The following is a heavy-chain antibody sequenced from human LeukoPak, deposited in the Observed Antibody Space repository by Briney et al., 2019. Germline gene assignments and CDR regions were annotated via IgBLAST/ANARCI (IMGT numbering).Heavy chain of an antibody. CDR2: IYYSGST. V-gene: IGHV4-39*01. J-gene: IGHJ4*02. Sequence: SETLSLTCTVSGGSISSSSYYWGWIRQPPGKGLEWIGSIYYSGSTYYNPSLKSRVTISVDTSKNQFSLKLSSVTAADTAVYYCARQAGDYNWNFSYWGQGTLVTVSS. CDR1: GGSISSSSYY. CDR3: ARQAGDYNWNFSY. D-gene: IGHD1-20*01.